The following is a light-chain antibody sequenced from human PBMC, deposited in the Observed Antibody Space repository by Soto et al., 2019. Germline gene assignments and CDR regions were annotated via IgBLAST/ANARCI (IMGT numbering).Light chain of an antibody. CDR2: WAS. Sequence: DIVMTQSPDSLAVSLGERDTINCKSSQSVLYSSNNKNYLAWYQQKPGQPPKLLIYWASTRESGVPDRFSGSGSGTEFTLIIRSRHAEDVAVYYCQQYSSTPPTFGQGTKVEIK. V-gene: IGKV4-1*01. CDR3: QQYSSTPPT. CDR1: QSVLYSSNNKNY. J-gene: IGKJ1*01.